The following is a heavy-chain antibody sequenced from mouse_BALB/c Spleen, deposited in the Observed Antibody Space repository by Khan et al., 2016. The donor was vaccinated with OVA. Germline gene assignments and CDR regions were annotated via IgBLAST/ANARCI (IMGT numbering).Heavy chain of an antibody. J-gene: IGHJ3*01. CDR2: ISSGGDYT. D-gene: IGHD4-1*01. Sequence: EVELVESGGDLVKPGGSLKLSCAASGFTFSSYSMSWVRQTPDKRLEWVASISSGGDYTYYPDSVKGRFTISRDNAKNTLYLQMSDLKSEDTAMDYCADHVTGSFAYWGQGTLVTVSA. V-gene: IGHV5-6*01. CDR1: GFTFSSYS. CDR3: ADHVTGSFAY.